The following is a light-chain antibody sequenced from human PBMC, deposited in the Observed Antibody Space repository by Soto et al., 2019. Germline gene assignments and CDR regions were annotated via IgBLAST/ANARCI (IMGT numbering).Light chain of an antibody. Sequence: QSVLTQPPSVSGAPGQRVTISCTGSSSNIGAGYDVHWYQQLPGTAPKLLIYCNSNRPSGVLDRFSGSKSGTSASLAITGLQAEDEADYYGQSYDSSLSGYVFGTGTKLTVL. CDR2: CNS. CDR3: QSYDSSLSGYV. CDR1: SSNIGAGYD. V-gene: IGLV1-40*01. J-gene: IGLJ1*01.